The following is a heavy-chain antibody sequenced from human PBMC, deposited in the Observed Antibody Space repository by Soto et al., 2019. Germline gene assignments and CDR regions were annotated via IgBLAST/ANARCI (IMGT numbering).Heavy chain of an antibody. D-gene: IGHD1-26*01. CDR1: GFTFSSYW. V-gene: IGHV3-7*03. J-gene: IGHJ4*02. CDR3: ARDPGGRPSSFDY. Sequence: GGSLRLSCAASGFTFSSYWMSWVRQAPGKGLEWVANIKQDGSEKYYVDSVKGRFTISRDNAKNSLYLQMNSLRAEDTAVYYCARDPGGRPSSFDYWGQGTLVTVSS. CDR2: IKQDGSEK.